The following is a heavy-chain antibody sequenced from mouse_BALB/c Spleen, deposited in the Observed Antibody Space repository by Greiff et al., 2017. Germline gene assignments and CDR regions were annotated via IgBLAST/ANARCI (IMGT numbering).Heavy chain of an antibody. CDR1: GFAFSSYD. D-gene: IGHD1-1*01. Sequence: EVKVVESGGGLVKPGGSLKLSCAASGFAFSSYDMSWVRQTPEKRLEWVAYISSGGGSTYYPDTVKGRFTISRDNAKNTLYLQMSSLKSEDTAMYYCARHHYYGSRDAMDYWGQGTSVTVSS. V-gene: IGHV5-12-1*01. CDR3: ARHHYYGSRDAMDY. J-gene: IGHJ4*01. CDR2: ISSGGGST.